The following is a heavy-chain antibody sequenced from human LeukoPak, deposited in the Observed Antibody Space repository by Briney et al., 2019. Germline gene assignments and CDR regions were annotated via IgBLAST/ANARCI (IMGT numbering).Heavy chain of an antibody. CDR1: GFTFSSYA. D-gene: IGHD3-16*01. J-gene: IGHJ2*01. CDR2: ISGSGGST. V-gene: IGHV3-23*01. Sequence: PGGSLRLSCAASGFTFSSYAMSWVRQAPGKGLEWVSAISGSGGSTYYADSVKGRFTISRDNSKNTLYLQMNSLRAEDTVVYYCAKDWGQYWYFDLWGRGTLVTVSS. CDR3: AKDWGQYWYFDL.